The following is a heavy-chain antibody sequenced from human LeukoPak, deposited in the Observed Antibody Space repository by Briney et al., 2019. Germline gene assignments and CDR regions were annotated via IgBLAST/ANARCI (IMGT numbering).Heavy chain of an antibody. D-gene: IGHD6-25*01. CDR1: GFTFNSYA. CDR2: ISGLGDKQ. V-gene: IGHV3-23*01. Sequence: GGSLRLSCAGSGFTFNSYALHWVRQAPGKGLEWVSGISGLGDKQYYADSVKGRFTISRDNSKNTVYLDMNSLRVEETGIYYCAKDSSAWHFYFDSWGQGTPVTVSS. J-gene: IGHJ4*01. CDR3: AKDSSAWHFYFDS.